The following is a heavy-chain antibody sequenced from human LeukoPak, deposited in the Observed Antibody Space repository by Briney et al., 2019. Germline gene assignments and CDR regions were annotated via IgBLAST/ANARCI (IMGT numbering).Heavy chain of an antibody. CDR3: TTDLQQWLDPFDY. D-gene: IGHD6-19*01. CDR2: IKSKTDGGTT. CDR1: GFTFSNAW. J-gene: IGHJ4*02. Sequence: KPGGSLRLSCAASGFTFSNAWMSWVRQAPGKGLEWVGRIKSKTDGGTTDYAARVKGRFTISRDDSKNTLYLQMNSLKTEDTAVYYCTTDLQQWLDPFDYWGQGTLVTVSS. V-gene: IGHV3-15*01.